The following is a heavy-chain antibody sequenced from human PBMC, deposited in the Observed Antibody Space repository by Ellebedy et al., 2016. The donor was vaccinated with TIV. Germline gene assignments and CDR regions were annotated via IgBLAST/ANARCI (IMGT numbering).Heavy chain of an antibody. CDR3: AKDSGWEHEY. CDR2: INDISSHI. V-gene: IGHV3-23*01. D-gene: IGHD3-10*01. Sequence: GESLKISCGASGFTLTSYAMNWVRQAPGKGLEWVSSINDISSHIYYADSVTGRFTISRDNSKNTLFLQMNSLRAEDTALYYCAKDSGWEHEYWGQGTLVAVSS. CDR1: GFTLTSYA. J-gene: IGHJ4*02.